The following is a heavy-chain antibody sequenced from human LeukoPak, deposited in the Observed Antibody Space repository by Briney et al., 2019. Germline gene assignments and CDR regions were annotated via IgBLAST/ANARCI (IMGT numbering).Heavy chain of an antibody. CDR1: GFTFSNYA. Sequence: GGSLRLSCAASGFTFSNYAMGWVRQAPGKGLEWVSTISGGGNTFYPDSVKGRFSISRDNSKNTAYLQMNSLRAEDTALYYCAKDGQLGSSDAFDIWGRGTMVTVSS. V-gene: IGHV3-23*01. D-gene: IGHD1-1*01. CDR2: ISGGGNT. CDR3: AKDGQLGSSDAFDI. J-gene: IGHJ3*02.